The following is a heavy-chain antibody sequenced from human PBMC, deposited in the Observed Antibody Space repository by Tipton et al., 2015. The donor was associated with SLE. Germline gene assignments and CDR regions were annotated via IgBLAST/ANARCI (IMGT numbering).Heavy chain of an antibody. Sequence: TLSLTCFVSGGSITSLYWSWIRQPPGKGLEWIGRIYSSGSTNYNPSLKSRVTLSVDTSKNQFSLKLSSVTAADTALYYCARENTFYYDTIGYSPFDYWGQGTLVTVSS. CDR3: ARENTFYYDTIGYSPFDY. D-gene: IGHD3-22*01. CDR2: IYSSGST. V-gene: IGHV4-59*11. CDR1: GGSITSLY. J-gene: IGHJ4*02.